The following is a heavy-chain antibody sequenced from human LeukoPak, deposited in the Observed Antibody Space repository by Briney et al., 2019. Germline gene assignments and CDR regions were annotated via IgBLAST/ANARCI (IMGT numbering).Heavy chain of an antibody. D-gene: IGHD3-10*01. CDR2: FDPEGGET. V-gene: IGHV1-24*01. Sequence: ASVKVSCKVSGYTLTELSMHWVRQAPGKGLEWMGGFDPEGGETIYAQKFQGRVTMTEDTSTDTAYMELSSLRSEDTAVYYCATVPHMVRGVIWFDPWGQGTLVTVSS. CDR3: ATVPHMVRGVIWFDP. J-gene: IGHJ5*02. CDR1: GYTLTELS.